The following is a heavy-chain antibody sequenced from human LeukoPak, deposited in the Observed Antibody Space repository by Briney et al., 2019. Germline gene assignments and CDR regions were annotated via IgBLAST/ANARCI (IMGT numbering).Heavy chain of an antibody. J-gene: IGHJ5*02. CDR1: GYSFSSYG. CDR3: ARDRAVAGMPHWFDP. CDR2: ISAYNGNT. Sequence: ASVKVSCKASGYSFSSYGISWVRQALGQGPEWMGWISAYNGNTKYAQKFQDRVTMTTDTSTSTAYMELRSLRSDDTAVYYCARDRAVAGMPHWFDPWGQGTLVTVSS. D-gene: IGHD6-19*01. V-gene: IGHV1-18*01.